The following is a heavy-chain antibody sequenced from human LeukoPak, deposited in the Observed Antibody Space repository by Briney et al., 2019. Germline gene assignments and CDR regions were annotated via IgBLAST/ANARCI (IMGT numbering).Heavy chain of an antibody. CDR3: ARVGGITLGGGWEDYFDY. J-gene: IGHJ4*02. V-gene: IGHV4-4*07. D-gene: IGHD3-16*01. Sequence: SETLSLTCTVSGGSISSYYWSWIRQPAGKGLEWIGRIYTSGSTNYNPSLKSRVTMSVDTSKNQFSLKLSSVTAADWAVYYWARVGGITLGGGWEDYFDYWGQGTLVTVSS. CDR2: IYTSGST. CDR1: GGSISSYY.